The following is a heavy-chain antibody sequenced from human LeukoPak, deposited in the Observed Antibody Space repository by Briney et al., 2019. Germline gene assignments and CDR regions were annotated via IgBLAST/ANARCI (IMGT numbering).Heavy chain of an antibody. CDR2: IYYSGST. Sequence: PSETLSLTCTVSGGSISSSSYYWGWIRQPPGKGLEWIGSIYYSGSTYYNPSLKSRVTISVDTSKNQFSLRLSSVTAADTAVYYCARVSSSSCFDYWGQGTLVTVSS. D-gene: IGHD6-13*01. CDR3: ARVSSSSCFDY. V-gene: IGHV4-39*07. CDR1: GGSISSSSYY. J-gene: IGHJ4*02.